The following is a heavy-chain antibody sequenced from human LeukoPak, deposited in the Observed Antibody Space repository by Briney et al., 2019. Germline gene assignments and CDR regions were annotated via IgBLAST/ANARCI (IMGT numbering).Heavy chain of an antibody. CDR1: EFTFSRYT. CDR2: ISSSSRYI. Sequence: GGSLRLSCAASEFTFSRYTMNWVRQAPGKGLEWVSSISSSSRYIYYADSVKGRFTISRDNAKNSLYLQMNSLRAEDTAMYYCARGGPGRSLTIVPERTKYYMDVWGKGATVTVSS. D-gene: IGHD1-26*01. J-gene: IGHJ6*03. V-gene: IGHV3-21*01. CDR3: ARGGPGRSLTIVPERTKYYMDV.